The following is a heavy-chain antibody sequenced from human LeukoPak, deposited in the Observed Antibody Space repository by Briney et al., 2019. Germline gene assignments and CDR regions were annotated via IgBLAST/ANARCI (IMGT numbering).Heavy chain of an antibody. CDR3: ARDRVVRGPSFRYYYYMGV. J-gene: IGHJ6*03. CDR2: ISSSSSYI. Sequence: GGSLRLSCAASGFTFSSYSMNWVRQAPGKGLEWVSSISSSSSYIYYADSVKGRFTISRDNAKNSLYLQMNSLRAEDTAVYYYARDRVVRGPSFRYYYYMGVWGKGTTVTISS. CDR1: GFTFSSYS. V-gene: IGHV3-21*04. D-gene: IGHD3-10*01.